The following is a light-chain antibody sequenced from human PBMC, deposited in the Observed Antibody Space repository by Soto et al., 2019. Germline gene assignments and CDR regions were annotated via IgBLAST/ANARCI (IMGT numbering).Light chain of an antibody. J-gene: IGKJ1*01. CDR1: QSVSSSY. V-gene: IGKV3-20*01. CDR3: QQYGSSSTWT. CDR2: GAS. Sequence: IMSTQSPCSLSLSPGERDTLSCRASQSVSSSYLAWYQQKPGQAPRILIYGASSRATGIPDRFSGSGSGTDFTLTISRLEPEDFAVYYCQQYGSSSTWTFGEGTKVDI.